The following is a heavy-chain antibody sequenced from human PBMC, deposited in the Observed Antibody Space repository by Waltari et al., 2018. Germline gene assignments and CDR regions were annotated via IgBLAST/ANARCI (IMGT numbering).Heavy chain of an antibody. Sequence: EVRLLESGGALVQPGGSLRLSCTASGFAFNTFAMNWVRQAPGEGLEWVSTIGGGNDIFYADSVKGRFTVSRDDSKNTMYLQMDSLRAEDTAVYFCAKDHFSGNGVYDGLDVWGQGTMVTVSS. CDR3: AKDHFSGNGVYDGLDV. V-gene: IGHV3-23*01. D-gene: IGHD3-10*01. CDR2: IGGGNDI. J-gene: IGHJ3*01. CDR1: GFAFNTFA.